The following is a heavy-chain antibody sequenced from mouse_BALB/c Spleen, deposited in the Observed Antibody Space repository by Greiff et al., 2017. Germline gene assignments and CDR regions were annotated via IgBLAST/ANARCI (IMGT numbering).Heavy chain of an antibody. CDR3: ARSRYRYDVAY. J-gene: IGHJ3*01. V-gene: IGHV14-3*02. CDR1: GFNIKDTY. D-gene: IGHD2-14*01. Sequence: VQLKESGAELVKPGASVKLSCTASGFNIKDTYMHWVKQRPEQGLEWIGRIDPANGNTKYDPKFQGKATITADTSSNTAYLQLSSLTSEDTAVYYCARSRYRYDVAYWGQGTLVTVSA. CDR2: IDPANGNT.